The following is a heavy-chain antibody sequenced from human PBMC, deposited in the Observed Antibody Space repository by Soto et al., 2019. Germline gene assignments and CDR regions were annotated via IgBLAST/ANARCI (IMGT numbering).Heavy chain of an antibody. CDR3: ARQKKTGGTPDDAFDI. D-gene: IGHD7-27*01. CDR2: ISAYNGNT. V-gene: IGHV1-18*04. J-gene: IGHJ3*02. CDR1: GYTFTSYG. Sequence: QVQLVQSGAEVKKPGGSVKVSCKASGYTFTSYGISWVRQAPGQGLEWMGWISAYNGNTNYAQKLQGRVTMTTDTSTSTAYMELRSLRSDDTAVYYCARQKKTGGTPDDAFDIWGQGTMVTVSS.